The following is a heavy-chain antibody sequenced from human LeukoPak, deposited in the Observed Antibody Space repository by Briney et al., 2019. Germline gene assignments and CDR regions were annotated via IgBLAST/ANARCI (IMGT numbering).Heavy chain of an antibody. V-gene: IGHV3-23*01. CDR2: ISGSGGST. D-gene: IGHD4-17*01. CDR1: GFTFSNYA. Sequence: GGSLRLSCAASGFTFSNYAMTWVRQAPGKGLEWVSSISGSGGSTYYTDSVEGRFTISRDNSKNTLYLQMNTLRAEDTAVYYCARDVHYGHNRFDYWGQGTLVTVSS. CDR3: ARDVHYGHNRFDY. J-gene: IGHJ4*02.